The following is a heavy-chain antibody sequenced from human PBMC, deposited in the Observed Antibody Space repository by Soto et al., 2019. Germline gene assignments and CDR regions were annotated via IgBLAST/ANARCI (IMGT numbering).Heavy chain of an antibody. J-gene: IGHJ5*02. CDR2: ISRSGTT. CDR1: GGYFNDNY. D-gene: IGHD3-10*01. V-gene: IGHV4-34*01. CDR3: ATSLWFGTQVER. Sequence: QVQLQQWGAGLLKPSETLSLSCAVYGGYFNDNYYTWFRQPPGKGLEWIGEISRSGTTKYIPSLKSRASISFDTSKTQCSLKVTSVTAADTAVYYCATSLWFGTQVERWGQGALVTVSS.